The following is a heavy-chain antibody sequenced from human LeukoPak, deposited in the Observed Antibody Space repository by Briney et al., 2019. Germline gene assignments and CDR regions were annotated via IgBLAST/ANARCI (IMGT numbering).Heavy chain of an antibody. CDR2: IYYRGST. V-gene: IGHV4-39*07. Sequence: PSETLSLTCTVSGGSISSSSYYWDRIRQPPGKGLDWIGSIYYRGSTYYNPSLKSRVTISVDKSKNQFSLKLSSVTAADTAVYYCARGTQTTVVTPYDHWGQGTLVTVSS. D-gene: IGHD4-23*01. J-gene: IGHJ5*02. CDR3: ARGTQTTVVTPYDH. CDR1: GGSISSSSYY.